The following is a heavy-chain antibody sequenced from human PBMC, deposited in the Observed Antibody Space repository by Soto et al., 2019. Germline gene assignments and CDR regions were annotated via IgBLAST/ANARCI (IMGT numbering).Heavy chain of an antibody. Sequence: GGSLRLSCAASGFTFSSYWINWVRQAPGKGLEWVANIKQDGSEKYYVDSVKGRFTISRDSAENSVYLQMHSLRAEDTAAYYCAASPDYVPQLDFWGQGSLVTVSS. D-gene: IGHD4-17*01. CDR3: AASPDYVPQLDF. CDR1: GFTFSSYW. J-gene: IGHJ4*02. V-gene: IGHV3-7*01. CDR2: IKQDGSEK.